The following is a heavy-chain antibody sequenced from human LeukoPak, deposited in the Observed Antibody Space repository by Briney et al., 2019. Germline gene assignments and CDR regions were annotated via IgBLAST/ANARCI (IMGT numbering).Heavy chain of an antibody. Sequence: PGGSLRLSCAASGFTVSSNYMSWVRQAPGKGLEWVAVIWYDGSNKYYADSVKGRFTISRDNSKNTLYLQMNSLRAEDTAVYYCASAVDSSGYRFFIDAFDIRGQGTMVTVSS. J-gene: IGHJ3*02. CDR2: IWYDGSNK. V-gene: IGHV3-33*08. CDR1: GFTVSSNY. D-gene: IGHD3-22*01. CDR3: ASAVDSSGYRFFIDAFDI.